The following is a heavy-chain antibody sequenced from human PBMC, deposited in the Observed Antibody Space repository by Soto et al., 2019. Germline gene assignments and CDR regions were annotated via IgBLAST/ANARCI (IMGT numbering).Heavy chain of an antibody. D-gene: IGHD3-16*02. CDR1: GGSVSSSSHY. V-gene: IGHV4-39*01. J-gene: IGHJ4*01. CDR2: VLYSGNA. Sequence: SETLSLTCTVSGGSVSSSSHYWGWIRQSPGKGLEWIGNVLYSGNAYYNPSLKSRVTMSVDTSKNQFSLKLTSVTAADTAVYYCARHRGPSDTPEDIMVTFGAVFVDGWYFDYWGQGILVTVSS. CDR3: ARHRGPSDTPEDIMVTFGAVFVDGWYFDY.